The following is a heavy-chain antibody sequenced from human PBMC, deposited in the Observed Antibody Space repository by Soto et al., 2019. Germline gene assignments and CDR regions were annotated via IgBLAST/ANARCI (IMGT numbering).Heavy chain of an antibody. Sequence: SEEVYYKGSVYPTTSYGLTYVQQETGKVLELMGWIRANNGNTNYEQKLQARVTITADTSTSTAYMELRSLRSDYTAVYYCARDLDCTNGVCLPFEHWGQGNLVTVSS. V-gene: IGHV1-18*01. J-gene: IGHJ5*02. CDR3: ARDLDCTNGVCLPFEH. CDR2: IRANNGNT. D-gene: IGHD2-8*01. CDR1: VYPTTSYG.